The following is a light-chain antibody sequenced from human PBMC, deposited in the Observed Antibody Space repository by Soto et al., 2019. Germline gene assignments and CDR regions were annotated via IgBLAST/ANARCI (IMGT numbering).Light chain of an antibody. CDR1: QSVDTTF. CDR2: GAS. V-gene: IGKV3-20*01. J-gene: IGKJ1*01. Sequence: EIVLTQSPGSLSLSPGQRATLSCRASQSVDTTFFAWYQKKPGQAPRLLIYGASKRATGIPDRFSGSGSGTDFTLIISRLEPEDFAVYYCQQYKSSVTFSQGTKVEIK. CDR3: QQYKSSVT.